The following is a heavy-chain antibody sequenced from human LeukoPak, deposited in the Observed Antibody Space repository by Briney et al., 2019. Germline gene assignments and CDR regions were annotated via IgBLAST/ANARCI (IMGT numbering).Heavy chain of an antibody. J-gene: IGHJ4*02. CDR2: IYHSGGT. Sequence: SQTLSLTCTVSGGSISSGYYWGWIRPPPGKGLEWIGSIYHSGGTYYNLSLKSRVTISVDTSKNQFSLKLSSVTAADTAVYYCARGMVRGVIVDYWGQGTLVTVSS. V-gene: IGHV4-38-2*02. CDR3: ARGMVRGVIVDY. D-gene: IGHD3-10*01. CDR1: GGSISSGYY.